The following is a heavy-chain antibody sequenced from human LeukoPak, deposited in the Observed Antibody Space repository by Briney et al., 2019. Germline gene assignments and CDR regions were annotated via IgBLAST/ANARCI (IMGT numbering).Heavy chain of an antibody. Sequence: GGSLRLSCAASGFTFSSYEMNWVRQAPGKGREWVSYISSSDSTTYYADSVKGRFTISRDNAKNSLYLQMNSLRAEDTAVYYCARERVGATIPFGYWGQGTLVTVSS. CDR3: ARERVGATIPFGY. CDR2: ISSSDSTT. CDR1: GFTFSSYE. D-gene: IGHD1-26*01. J-gene: IGHJ4*02. V-gene: IGHV3-48*03.